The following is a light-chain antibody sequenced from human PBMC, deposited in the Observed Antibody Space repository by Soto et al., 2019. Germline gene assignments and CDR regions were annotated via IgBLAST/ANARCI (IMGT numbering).Light chain of an antibody. CDR1: SSDVGGYNY. V-gene: IGLV2-14*01. CDR2: EVS. Sequence: QSVLTQPASVSGSPGQSITISCTGTSSDVGGYNYVSWYQHHPGKAPKLLIYEVSNRPSGASHRFSGSKSGNTASLTISGLQAEDEADYYCGSYRGSSTLVFGTGTKLTVL. CDR3: GSYRGSSTLV. J-gene: IGLJ1*01.